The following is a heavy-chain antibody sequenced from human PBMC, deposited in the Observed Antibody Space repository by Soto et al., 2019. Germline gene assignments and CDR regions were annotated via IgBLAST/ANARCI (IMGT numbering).Heavy chain of an antibody. D-gene: IGHD3-10*01. V-gene: IGHV4-39*01. CDR3: ARYGFVGVIKGPFDY. Sequence: QLQLQESGPGLVKPSETLSLTCTVSGGSISSSSYYWGWIRQPPGKGLEWIGSIYYSGSTYYNPSLKSRVTISVDTSKNQFSLKLSSVTAADTAVYYCARYGFVGVIKGPFDYWGQGTLVTVSS. CDR2: IYYSGST. CDR1: GGSISSSSYY. J-gene: IGHJ4*02.